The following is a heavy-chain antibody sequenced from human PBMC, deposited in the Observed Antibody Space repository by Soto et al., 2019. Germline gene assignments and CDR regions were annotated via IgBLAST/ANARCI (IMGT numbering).Heavy chain of an antibody. D-gene: IGHD3-16*01. CDR2: IYWDDDK. J-gene: IGHJ4*02. CDR3: AHSFPGNRVMLLGF. CDR1: GFSLSTSGVG. Sequence: QITLKESGPTLVKPTQTLTLTCTFSGFSLSTSGVGVGWIRQPPGKALEWLALIYWDDDKRYSPSLKSRLTITKDTSKNQVVLTMTNMDPVDTATDYCAHSFPGNRVMLLGFWGQGPLVTVSS. V-gene: IGHV2-5*02.